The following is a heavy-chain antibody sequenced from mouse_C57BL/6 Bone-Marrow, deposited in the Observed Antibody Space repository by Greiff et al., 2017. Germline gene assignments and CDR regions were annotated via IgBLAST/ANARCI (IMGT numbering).Heavy chain of an antibody. V-gene: IGHV5-4*01. CDR3: ARDRNVAWFAY. J-gene: IGHJ3*01. CDR2: ISDGGSYT. Sequence: EVQLVESGGGLVKPGGSLKLSCAASGFTFSRYAMSWVRQTPEKRLEWVATISDGGSYTYYPDNVKGRFTISRDNAKNTLYLQMSHLKSEDTAMDYCARDRNVAWFAYWGQGTLVTVAA. CDR1: GFTFSRYA.